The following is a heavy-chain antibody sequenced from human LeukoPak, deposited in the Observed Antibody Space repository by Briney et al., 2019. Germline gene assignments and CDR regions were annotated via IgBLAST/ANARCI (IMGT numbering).Heavy chain of an antibody. CDR3: ARDPDGITGTTAPGY. CDR2: ISSSSSTI. J-gene: IGHJ4*02. Sequence: PGGSLRLSXAASGFTFSSYSMNWVRQAPGKGMEWVSYISSSSSTIYYADSVKGRFTISRDNAKNSLYLQMNSLRAEDTAVYYCARDPDGITGTTAPGYWGQGTLVTVSS. V-gene: IGHV3-48*01. CDR1: GFTFSSYS. D-gene: IGHD1-20*01.